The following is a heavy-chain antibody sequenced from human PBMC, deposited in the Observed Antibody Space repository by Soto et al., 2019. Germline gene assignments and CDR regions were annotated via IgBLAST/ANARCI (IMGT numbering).Heavy chain of an antibody. CDR2: ISGSGGST. J-gene: IGHJ6*02. CDR3: AKVVKYDVLTGYYKGPDYYGMDV. CDR1: GFTVSSTY. Sequence: GGSLRLSCAASGFTVSSTYMTWVRQAPGKGLEWVSVISGSGGSTHYADSVEGRFTISRDNSKNTLYLEMDSLRAEDTAVYYCAKVVKYDVLTGYYKGPDYYGMDVWGQGTTVTVSS. V-gene: IGHV3-23*01. D-gene: IGHD3-9*01.